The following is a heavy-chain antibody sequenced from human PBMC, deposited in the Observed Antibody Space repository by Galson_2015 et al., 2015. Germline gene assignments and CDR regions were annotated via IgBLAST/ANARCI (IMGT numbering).Heavy chain of an antibody. CDR1: GGSISSGGYY. CDR2: IYYSGST. Sequence: TLSLTCPVSGGSISSGGYYWSWIRQHPGKGLEWIGYIYYSGSTYYNPSLKSRVTISVDTSKNQFSLKLSSVTAADTAVYYCAREGGPGVPPTGYWGQGTLVTVSS. D-gene: IGHD2-15*01. J-gene: IGHJ4*02. CDR3: AREGGPGVPPTGY. V-gene: IGHV4-31*03.